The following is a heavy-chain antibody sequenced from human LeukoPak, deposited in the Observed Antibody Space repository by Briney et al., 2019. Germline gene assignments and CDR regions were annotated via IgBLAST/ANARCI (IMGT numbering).Heavy chain of an antibody. CDR1: GGSFSGYY. CDR3: ARGHSAIFGVVIRDYDCYMDV. Sequence: PSETLSLTCAVYGGSFSGYYWSWIRQPPGKGLEWIGEINHSGSTNYNPSLKSRVTISVDTSKNQFSLKLSSVTAADTAVYYCARGHSAIFGVVIRDYDCYMDVWGKGTTVTVSS. D-gene: IGHD3-3*01. CDR2: INHSGST. J-gene: IGHJ6*03. V-gene: IGHV4-34*01.